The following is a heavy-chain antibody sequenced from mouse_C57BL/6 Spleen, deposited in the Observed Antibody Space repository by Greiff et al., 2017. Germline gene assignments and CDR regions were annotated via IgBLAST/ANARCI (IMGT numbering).Heavy chain of an antibody. CDR2: ISYDGSN. D-gene: IGHD1-3*01. Sequence: EVKLQESGPGLVKPSQSLSLTCSVTGYSITSGYYWNWIRQFPGNKLEWMGYISYDGSNNYNPSLKNLISLTRDTSKNQFFLKLNSVTTEYTATYYCARDNSGGWFAYWGQGTLVTVSA. CDR1: GYSITSGYY. CDR3: ARDNSGGWFAY. J-gene: IGHJ3*01. V-gene: IGHV3-6*01.